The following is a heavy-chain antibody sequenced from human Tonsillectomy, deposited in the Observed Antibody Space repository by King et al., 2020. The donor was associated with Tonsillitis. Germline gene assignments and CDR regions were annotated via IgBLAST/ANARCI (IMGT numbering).Heavy chain of an antibody. V-gene: IGHV3-7*03. CDR3: ARSKGSSSSSRYMDV. CDR2: IKQDGSEK. J-gene: IGHJ6*03. CDR1: GFTFSSYW. D-gene: IGHD6-13*01. Sequence: VQLVESGGGLVQPGGSLRLSCAASGFTFSSYWMSWVRQAPGKGLEWVANIKQDGSEKYYVDSVKGRFTIFRDNAKNSLYLQMNSLRAEDTAVYYCARSKGSSSSSRYMDVWGKGTTVTVSS.